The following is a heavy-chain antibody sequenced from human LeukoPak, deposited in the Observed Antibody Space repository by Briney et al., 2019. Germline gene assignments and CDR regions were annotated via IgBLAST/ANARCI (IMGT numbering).Heavy chain of an antibody. CDR2: IRSKAYGGTT. J-gene: IGHJ4*02. CDR1: GFTFGDYA. D-gene: IGHD3-22*01. CDR3: TRADKTYYYDSSGYYSDY. Sequence: GGSLRLSCTASGFTFGDYAMSWFRQAPGKGLEWVGFIRSKAYGGTTEYAASVKDRFTISRDDSKSIAYLQMNSLKTEDTAVYYCTRADKTYYYDSSGYYSDYWGQGTLVTVSS. V-gene: IGHV3-49*03.